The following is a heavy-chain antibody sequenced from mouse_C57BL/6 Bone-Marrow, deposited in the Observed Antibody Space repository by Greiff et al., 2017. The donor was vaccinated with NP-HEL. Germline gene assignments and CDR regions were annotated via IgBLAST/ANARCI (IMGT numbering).Heavy chain of an antibody. CDR1: GYTFTSYW. CDR3: ARRRSYYGSVFDY. Sequence: VQLQQPGAELVRPGSSVKLSCKASGYTFTSYWMDWVKQRPGQGLEWIGNIYPSDSETHYNQKFKDKATLTVDKSSSTAYMQLSSLTSEDSAVYYCARRRSYYGSVFDYWGQGTTLTVSS. J-gene: IGHJ2*01. CDR2: IYPSDSET. V-gene: IGHV1-61*01. D-gene: IGHD1-1*01.